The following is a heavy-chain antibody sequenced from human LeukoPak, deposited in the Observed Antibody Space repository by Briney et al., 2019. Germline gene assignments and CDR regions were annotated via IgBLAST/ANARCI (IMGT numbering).Heavy chain of an antibody. V-gene: IGHV3-15*01. CDR1: GFTFSNAW. CDR3: TTDPHYDILRGTGFDY. D-gene: IGHD3-9*01. CDR2: IKSKTGGGTT. Sequence: PGGSLRLSCAASGFTFSNAWMSWVRQAPGKGLEWVGRIKSKTGGGTTDYAAPVKGRFTISRDDSKNTLYLQMNSLKTEDTAVYYCTTDPHYDILRGTGFDYWGQGTLVTVSS. J-gene: IGHJ4*02.